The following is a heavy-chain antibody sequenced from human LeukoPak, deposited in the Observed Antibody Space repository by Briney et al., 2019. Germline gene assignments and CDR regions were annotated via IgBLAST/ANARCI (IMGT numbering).Heavy chain of an antibody. CDR1: GYSFTSYW. J-gene: IGHJ4*02. D-gene: IGHD6-13*01. V-gene: IGHV5-10-1*01. Sequence: ESLRISCKGSGYSFTSYWISWVRQMPGKGLEWMGGIDPSDPYTNYSPSFQGHVTISADKSISTAYLQWSSLKASDTAMYYCASLAQLAFDYWGQGTLVTVSS. CDR2: IDPSDPYT. CDR3: ASLAQLAFDY.